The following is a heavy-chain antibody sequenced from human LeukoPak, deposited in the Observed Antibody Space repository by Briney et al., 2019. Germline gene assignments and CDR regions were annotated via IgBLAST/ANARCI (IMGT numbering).Heavy chain of an antibody. CDR2: IYTSGST. CDR3: AREAVVAPGGHYYYYMDV. V-gene: IGHV4-4*07. D-gene: IGHD3-22*01. CDR1: GGSISRYY. Sequence: SETLSLTCTFSGGSISRYYWSWIRQPAGKGLEWIGRIYTSGSTNYNPSLKSRVTMSVDTSKNQFSLKLSSVTAADTAVYYCAREAVVAPGGHYYYYMDVWGKGTTVTVSS. J-gene: IGHJ6*03.